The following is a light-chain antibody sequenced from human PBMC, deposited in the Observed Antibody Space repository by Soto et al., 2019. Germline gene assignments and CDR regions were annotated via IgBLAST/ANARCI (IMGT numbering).Light chain of an antibody. V-gene: IGKV3-15*01. CDR3: QHYSNSPS. J-gene: IGKJ4*01. CDR1: QSVSSN. CDR2: GAS. Sequence: EIVMTQSPATLSVSPGERATLSCRASQSVSSNLAWYQQKPGQAPRLLIYGASTRATGIPARFSGSGSGAEFTLTISSLQSEDFAVYYCQHYSNSPSFGGGTKVEIK.